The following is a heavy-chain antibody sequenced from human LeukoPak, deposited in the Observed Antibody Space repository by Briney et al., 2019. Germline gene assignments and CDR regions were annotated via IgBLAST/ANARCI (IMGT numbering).Heavy chain of an antibody. CDR2: IWYDGSNK. D-gene: IGHD6-19*01. J-gene: IGHJ4*02. Sequence: GRSLRLSCAASGFTFSSYGMHWVRQAPGKGLEWVAVIWYDGSNKYYADSVKGRFTISRDNSKNTLYLQMNSLRTEDTAVDYCARSSEEVQWLPRDGGQGTLVIVTS. V-gene: IGHV3-33*01. CDR1: GFTFSSYG. CDR3: ARSSEEVQWLPRD.